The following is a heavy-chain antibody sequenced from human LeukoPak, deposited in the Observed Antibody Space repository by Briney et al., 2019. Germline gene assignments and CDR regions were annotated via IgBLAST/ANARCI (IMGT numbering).Heavy chain of an antibody. CDR1: GGSISDYY. Sequence: SETLSLTCTVSGGSISDYYWSWIRQSPVRGLEWIGYLYYSGNTNYNPSLKSRLTISRDMAKNKFSLKLSSVTSADTAVYYCARGEYEDLVDNWGQGTLVTVSS. J-gene: IGHJ4*02. V-gene: IGHV4-59*01. D-gene: IGHD1-26*01. CDR2: LYYSGNT. CDR3: ARGEYEDLVDN.